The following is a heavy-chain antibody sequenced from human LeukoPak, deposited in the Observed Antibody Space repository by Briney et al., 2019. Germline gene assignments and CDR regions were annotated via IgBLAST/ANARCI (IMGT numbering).Heavy chain of an antibody. CDR2: INYSGGST. CDR1: GFTFSSNA. Sequence: QSGGSLRLSCAASGFTFSSNAMSWVRQAPGKGLEWVSGINYSGGSTYYADSVKGRFTISRDNSKNTLFPQLNNLRAEDTAVYFCSRLIIARTPFYFDYWGQGTLVTVSS. D-gene: IGHD2/OR15-2a*01. V-gene: IGHV3-23*01. CDR3: SRLIIARTPFYFDY. J-gene: IGHJ4*02.